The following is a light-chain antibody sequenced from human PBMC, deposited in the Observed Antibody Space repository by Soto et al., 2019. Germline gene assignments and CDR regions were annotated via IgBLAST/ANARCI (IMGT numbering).Light chain of an antibody. CDR1: QSVSSSY. J-gene: IGKJ1*01. CDR3: QFYGSSPKT. V-gene: IGKV3-20*01. Sequence: EIMLSQSPGNLSLSPGERATLSCRASQSVSSSYLAWYQQKPGQAPRLLIYGASSRATGIPDRFSGSGSGTDFTLTISRLEPEDSAVYYCQFYGSSPKTFGQGTKVDIK. CDR2: GAS.